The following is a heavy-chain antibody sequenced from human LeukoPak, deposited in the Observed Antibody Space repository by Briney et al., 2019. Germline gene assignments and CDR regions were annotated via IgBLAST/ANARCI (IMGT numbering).Heavy chain of an antibody. Sequence: ASVKVSCKASGYTFTGYYMHWVRQAPGQGLEWMGWINPNSGGTNYAQKFQGRVTMTRDTSISTAYMELSRLRSDDTAVYYCARDRSGSYRFAAGYWGQGTLVTVSS. D-gene: IGHD1-26*01. J-gene: IGHJ4*02. CDR3: ARDRSGSYRFAAGY. CDR1: GYTFTGYY. CDR2: INPNSGGT. V-gene: IGHV1-2*02.